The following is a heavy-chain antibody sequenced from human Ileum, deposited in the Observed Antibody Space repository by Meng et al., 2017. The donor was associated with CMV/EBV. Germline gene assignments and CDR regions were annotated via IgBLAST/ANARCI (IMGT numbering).Heavy chain of an antibody. J-gene: IGHJ4*02. CDR2: IETKTGKP. CDR3: TRGAGAHTAKYDF. CDR1: GYSFSSYG. Sequence: SGYSFSSYGINWVREAPGHRLGWVGWIETKTGKPAYAPDFTGRFVFSMDTSVSTAYLEISSLRAEDTAVYYCTRGAGAHTAKYDFWGRGTLVTVSS. V-gene: IGHV7-4-1*02. D-gene: IGHD5-18*01.